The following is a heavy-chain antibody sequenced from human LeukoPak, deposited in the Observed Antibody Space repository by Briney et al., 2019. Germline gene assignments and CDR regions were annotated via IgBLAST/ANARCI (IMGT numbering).Heavy chain of an antibody. J-gene: IGHJ4*02. CDR1: GGSISINTYY. CDR2: IYYSGST. D-gene: IGHD3-10*01. V-gene: IGHV4-39*01. Sequence: PSETLSLTCTVSGGSISINTYYWSWIRQPPGKGLEWIGQIYYSGSTYYNPSLKSRVTISVDTSKNQFSLKLSSVTAADTAVYYCATLLWVRGVTQYYFDYWGQGTLVTVSS. CDR3: ATLLWVRGVTQYYFDY.